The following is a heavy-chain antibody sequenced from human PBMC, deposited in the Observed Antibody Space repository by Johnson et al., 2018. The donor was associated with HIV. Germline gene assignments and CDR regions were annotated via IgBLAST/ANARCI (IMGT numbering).Heavy chain of an antibody. CDR1: GVIFSDYY. V-gene: IGHV3-11*01. CDR3: TTPRPNWGWNAFDI. CDR2: ISWNSGSI. Sequence: QVQLVESGGGLVKPGGSLRLSCVASGVIFSDYYMSWIRQAPGKGLEWVSGISWNSGSIGYADSVKGRFTISRDNAKNSLYLQMNSLKTEDTAVYYCTTPRPNWGWNAFDIWGQGTMVTVSS. J-gene: IGHJ3*02. D-gene: IGHD7-27*01.